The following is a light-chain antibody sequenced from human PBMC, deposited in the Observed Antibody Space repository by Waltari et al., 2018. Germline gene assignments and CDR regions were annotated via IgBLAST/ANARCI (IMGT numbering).Light chain of an antibody. Sequence: QSALTQPASVSGSPGQSITISCTGSSSDIGYYNYVSWYQLHPGRAPRLMADDVNKRPSGVSNRFSASKSGNTASLTISGLQAEDEAHYYCNSYTGGISWVFGTGTKVTVL. CDR2: DVN. CDR1: SSDIGYYNY. J-gene: IGLJ1*01. V-gene: IGLV2-14*03. CDR3: NSYTGGISWV.